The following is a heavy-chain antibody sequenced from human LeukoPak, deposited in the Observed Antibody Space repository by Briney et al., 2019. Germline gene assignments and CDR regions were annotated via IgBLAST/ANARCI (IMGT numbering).Heavy chain of an antibody. V-gene: IGHV4-34*01. CDR3: ARAQRDSGLARRAPNWFDP. J-gene: IGHJ5*02. Sequence: SETLSLTCAVYGGSFSGYYWSWIRPPPGKGLEWIGEINHSGSTNYNPSLKSRVTISVDTSKNQFSLKLSSVTAADTAVYYCARAQRDSGLARRAPNWFDPWGQGTLVTVSS. D-gene: IGHD6-19*01. CDR2: INHSGST. CDR1: GGSFSGYY.